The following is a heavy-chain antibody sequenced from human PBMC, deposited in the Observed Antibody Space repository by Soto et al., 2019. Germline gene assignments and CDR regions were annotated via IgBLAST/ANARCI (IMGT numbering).Heavy chain of an antibody. J-gene: IGHJ4*02. Sequence: GGSLRRSCAASGFTFSKAWLNWDRQDPGKGLEWVGRIKSKTDGGTTDYAAPVKGRFTISRDDSKNTLYLQMNSLKTEDTAVYYCTTDPGMITFGGVILETDYWGQGTLVTVSS. CDR1: GFTFSKAW. CDR3: TTDPGMITFGGVILETDY. V-gene: IGHV3-15*07. CDR2: IKSKTDGGTT. D-gene: IGHD3-16*02.